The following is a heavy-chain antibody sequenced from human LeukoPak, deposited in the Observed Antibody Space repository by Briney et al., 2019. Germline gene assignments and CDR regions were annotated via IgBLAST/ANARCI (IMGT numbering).Heavy chain of an antibody. Sequence: ASVKVSCKASGYTFTRYYMHWVRQAPGQGLEWMGMINPSGGSTTYAQKFQGRVTMTRGTSTSTVYMELSSLRAEDTALYYCARGDFHDRSVYNWFDPWGQGTLVIVSS. CDR1: GYTFTRYY. V-gene: IGHV1-46*01. D-gene: IGHD3-22*01. CDR3: ARGDFHDRSVYNWFDP. J-gene: IGHJ5*02. CDR2: INPSGGST.